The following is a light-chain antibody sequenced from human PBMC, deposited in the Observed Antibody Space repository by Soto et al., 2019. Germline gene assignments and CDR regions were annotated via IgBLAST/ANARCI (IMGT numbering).Light chain of an antibody. Sequence: EIVLTQSPGTLSLSPGERATLSCRASQSVSSSYLAWYQQKPGQAPRLLIYGASSRAIGIPDRFSGSGSGTDFTLTISRLEPADFAVYYCQQYGSSPSLTFGGGTXV. J-gene: IGKJ4*01. CDR1: QSVSSSY. CDR2: GAS. V-gene: IGKV3-20*01. CDR3: QQYGSSPSLT.